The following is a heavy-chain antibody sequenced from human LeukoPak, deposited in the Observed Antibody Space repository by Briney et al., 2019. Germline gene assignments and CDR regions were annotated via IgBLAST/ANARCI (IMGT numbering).Heavy chain of an antibody. V-gene: IGHV3-7*01. J-gene: IGHJ4*02. CDR2: IKKDGSEK. D-gene: IGHD3-22*01. Sequence: GGSLRLSCAASGFTFSSHWMTWVRQAPGKGLEWVANIKKDGSEKYYVDSVKGRFTISRDDAKNSVYLQMNSLRAEDTAVYYCARDSSGFDYWGQGTLVTVSS. CDR1: GFTFSSHW. CDR3: ARDSSGFDY.